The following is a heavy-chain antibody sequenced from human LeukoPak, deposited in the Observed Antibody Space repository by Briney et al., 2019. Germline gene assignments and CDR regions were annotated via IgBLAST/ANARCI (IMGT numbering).Heavy chain of an antibody. Sequence: PGGSLRLSCAASGFTFRNYWMTWVRQAPGKGLEWVANIKGDGSDKYYVGSVKGRFTISRDNAKSSLYLQMNGLRADDTAVYYCATDPPWPNDAFDIWGQGTTVTVSS. J-gene: IGHJ3*02. V-gene: IGHV3-7*01. CDR1: GFTFRNYW. CDR2: IKGDGSDK. CDR3: ATDPPWPNDAFDI.